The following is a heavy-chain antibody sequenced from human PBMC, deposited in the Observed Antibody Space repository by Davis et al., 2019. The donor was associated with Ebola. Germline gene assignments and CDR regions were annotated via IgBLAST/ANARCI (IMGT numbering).Heavy chain of an antibody. CDR3: AASGWQVFLDY. CDR2: ISSSSSYI. CDR1: GFTFSSYS. V-gene: IGHV3-21*01. D-gene: IGHD6-19*01. J-gene: IGHJ4*02. Sequence: GGSLRLSCAASGFTFSSYSMNWVRQAPGKGLEWVSSISSSSSYIYYADSVKGRFTISRDNAENSVYLQMNSLRAEDTAVYYCAASGWQVFLDYWGQGTLVTVSS.